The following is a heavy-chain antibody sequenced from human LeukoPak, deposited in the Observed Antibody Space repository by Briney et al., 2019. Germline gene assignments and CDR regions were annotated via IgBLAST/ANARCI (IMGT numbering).Heavy chain of an antibody. CDR2: ISGSGGST. Sequence: GGSLRLSCAASGFSFNNYAMVWVRQTPGKGLEWVSAISGSGGSTYYADSVKGRFTISRDNSKNTLYLQMNSLRAEDTAVYYCAKDLRAIFGQGAFDIWGQGTMVTVSS. CDR3: AKDLRAIFGQGAFDI. CDR1: GFSFNNYA. J-gene: IGHJ3*02. V-gene: IGHV3-23*01. D-gene: IGHD3-3*01.